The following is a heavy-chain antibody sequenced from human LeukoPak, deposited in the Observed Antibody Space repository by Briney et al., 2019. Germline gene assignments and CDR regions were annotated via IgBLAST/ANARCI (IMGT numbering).Heavy chain of an antibody. V-gene: IGHV3-48*03. CDR3: ARANTLLSYYFDY. D-gene: IGHD2-15*01. Sequence: PGGSLRLSCEASGFSFSTYEVNWVRQAPGKGLEWISYISRSSSTIYYADSVKGRSTISRDNAKNSLYLQMNSLRAEDTAVYYCARANTLLSYYFDYWGQGTLVTVSS. CDR1: GFSFSTYE. J-gene: IGHJ4*02. CDR2: ISRSSSTI.